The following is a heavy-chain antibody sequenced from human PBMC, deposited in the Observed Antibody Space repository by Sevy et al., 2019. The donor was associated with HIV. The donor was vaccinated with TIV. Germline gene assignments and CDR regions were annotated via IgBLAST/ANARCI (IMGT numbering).Heavy chain of an antibody. Sequence: GGSLILSCAASGFTFSSYAMSWVRQAPGKGLEWVSAISGSGGSTYYADSVKGRFTISRDNSKNTLYLQMNSLRAEDTAVYYCAKQLRYRLDYYYGMDVWGQGTTVTVSS. V-gene: IGHV3-23*01. CDR1: GFTFSSYA. J-gene: IGHJ6*02. D-gene: IGHD1-1*01. CDR3: AKQLRYRLDYYYGMDV. CDR2: ISGSGGST.